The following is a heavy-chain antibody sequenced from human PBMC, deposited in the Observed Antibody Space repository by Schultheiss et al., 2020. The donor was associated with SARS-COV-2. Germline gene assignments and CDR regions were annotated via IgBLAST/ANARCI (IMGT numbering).Heavy chain of an antibody. D-gene: IGHD4-17*01. V-gene: IGHV4-38-2*02. J-gene: IGHJ5*02. CDR3: ARGLTTGWFDP. CDR2: IYHSGST. CDR1: GYSISSGYY. Sequence: SQTLSLTCTVSGYSISSGYYWGWIRQPPGKGLEWIGSIYHSGSTYYNPSLKSRVTISVDTSKNQFSLKLSSVTAADTAVYYCARGLTTGWFDPWGQGIPVTVSS.